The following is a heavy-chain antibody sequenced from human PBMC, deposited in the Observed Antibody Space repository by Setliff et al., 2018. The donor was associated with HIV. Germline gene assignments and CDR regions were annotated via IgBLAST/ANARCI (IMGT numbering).Heavy chain of an antibody. V-gene: IGHV4-34*01. CDR3: ARESPSSSWFYFDF. J-gene: IGHJ4*02. CDR1: GGSFSNYY. Sequence: SETLSLTCAVYGGSFSNYYWTWIRQSPGKGLEWIGEINHRGSTNYNPSLKSRVTVSVDTSKNQFSLKLGSVTAADTAVYYCARESPSSSWFYFDFWGQGTLVTVSS. D-gene: IGHD6-13*01. CDR2: INHRGST.